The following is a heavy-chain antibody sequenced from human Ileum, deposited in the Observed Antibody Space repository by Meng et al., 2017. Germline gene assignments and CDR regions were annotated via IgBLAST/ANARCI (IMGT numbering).Heavy chain of an antibody. V-gene: IGHV4-34*01. D-gene: IGHD3-22*01. CDR1: GGSLTDYY. Sequence: QVRLQQWGAGLLKPSETLSLTCAVYGGSLTDYYWSWIRQTPGKGLEWIGEINHGGNTNYNPSLKSRVTISIDTSRDQFSLKLTSVTAADTAVYYCARVELRDDTRDSCGLDHWGQGTLVTVSS. CDR3: ARVELRDDTRDSCGLDH. J-gene: IGHJ4*02. CDR2: INHGGNT.